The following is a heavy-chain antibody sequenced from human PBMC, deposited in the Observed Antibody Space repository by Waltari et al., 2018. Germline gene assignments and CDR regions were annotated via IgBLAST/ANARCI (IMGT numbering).Heavy chain of an antibody. CDR2: IKQDGSDT. D-gene: IGHD2-15*01. V-gene: IGHV3-7*01. CDR1: GFTFSSSW. J-gene: IGHJ4*02. Sequence: EVKLVESGGGLVQPGGSLRLSCAVSGFTFSSSWMSWVRRAPGSGLEWLANIKQDGSDTYYVDSVRGRFTISRDNAKTSLYLQMTSLRVEDTAVYYCVKGGGSFDSWGQGTLVTVSS. CDR3: VKGGGSFDS.